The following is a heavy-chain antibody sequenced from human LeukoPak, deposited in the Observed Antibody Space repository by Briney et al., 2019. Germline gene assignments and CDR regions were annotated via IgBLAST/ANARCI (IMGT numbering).Heavy chain of an antibody. CDR1: GYTFTSYY. CDR2: INPSGGST. V-gene: IGHV1-46*01. D-gene: IGHD2-15*01. CDR3: ARGDIVVVVAATLDY. Sequence: ASVKVSCKASGYTFTSYYMHWVRQAPGQGLEWMGIINPSGGSTSYAQKFQGRVTMTRDVSTSTVYMELSSLRSEDTAVYYCARGDIVVVVAATLDYWGQGTLVTVSS. J-gene: IGHJ4*02.